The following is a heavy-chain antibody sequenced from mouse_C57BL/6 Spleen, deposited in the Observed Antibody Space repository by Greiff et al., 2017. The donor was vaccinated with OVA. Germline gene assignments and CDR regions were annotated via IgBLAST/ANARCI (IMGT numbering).Heavy chain of an antibody. CDR3: ARGGTTVVAGAMDY. CDR1: GYTFTSYW. CDR2: IDPSDSDT. V-gene: IGHV1-52*01. Sequence: QVQLQQPGAELVRPGSSVKLSCKASGYTFTSYWMHWVKQRPIQGLEWIGNIDPSDSDTHYNQKFKDKATLTVDKSSSTAYMQLSSLTSEDSAVYDGARGGTTVVAGAMDYWGQGTSVTVSS. J-gene: IGHJ4*01. D-gene: IGHD1-1*01.